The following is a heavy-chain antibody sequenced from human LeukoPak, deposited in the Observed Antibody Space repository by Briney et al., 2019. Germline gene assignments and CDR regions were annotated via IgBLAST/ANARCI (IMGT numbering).Heavy chain of an antibody. CDR1: GITFSSYA. Sequence: GGSLRLSCAVTGITFSSYAMTWVRQAPGKGLEWVSTISGSGSSTYYAGSVKGRFTISRDNSKNTLYLQMNSLRAEDTAVYYCAKGAPYSSGWYSDYWGQGTLVTVSS. J-gene: IGHJ4*02. D-gene: IGHD6-19*01. CDR2: ISGSGSST. CDR3: AKGAPYSSGWYSDY. V-gene: IGHV3-23*01.